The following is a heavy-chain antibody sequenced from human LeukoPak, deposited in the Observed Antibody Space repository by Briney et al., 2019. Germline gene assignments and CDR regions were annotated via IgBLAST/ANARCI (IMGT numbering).Heavy chain of an antibody. J-gene: IGHJ4*02. CDR3: ASDQRGARIYCSGGSCYSDY. CDR1: GYTFTGYY. Sequence: ASVKVSCKASGYTFTGYYMHWVRQAPGQGLEWMGWINPNSGGTNYAQKFQGRVTMTRDTSISTAYMELSRLRSDDPAVYYCASDQRGARIYCSGGSCYSDYWGQGTPVTVSS. D-gene: IGHD2-15*01. CDR2: INPNSGGT. V-gene: IGHV1-2*02.